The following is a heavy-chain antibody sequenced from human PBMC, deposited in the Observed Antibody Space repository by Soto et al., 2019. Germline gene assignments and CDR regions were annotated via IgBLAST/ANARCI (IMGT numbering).Heavy chain of an antibody. CDR2: IYYSGST. J-gene: IGHJ4*02. CDR3: ARRYGGNFDY. CDR1: GRSISSYY. V-gene: IGHV4-59*01. D-gene: IGHD3-16*01. Sequence: SETLSLTCTVSGRSISSYYWSWIRQPPGKGLEWIGYIYYSGSTNYNPSLKSRVTISVDTSKNQFSLKLSSVTAADTAVYYCARRYGGNFDYWGQRTLVTVSS.